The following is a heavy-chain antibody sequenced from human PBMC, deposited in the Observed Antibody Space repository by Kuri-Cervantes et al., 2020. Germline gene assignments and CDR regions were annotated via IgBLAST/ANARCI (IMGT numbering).Heavy chain of an antibody. CDR1: GFTFDDYA. V-gene: IGHV3-9*01. CDR2: ISWNSGSI. CDR3: ARDWRYSSGYDY. J-gene: IGHJ4*02. D-gene: IGHD6-19*01. Sequence: GGSLRLSCAASGFTFDDYAMHWVRQAPGKGLEWVSGISWNSGSIGYADSVKGRFTISRDNAKNSLYLQMNSLRAEDTAVYYCARDWRYSSGYDYWGQGTLVTVSS.